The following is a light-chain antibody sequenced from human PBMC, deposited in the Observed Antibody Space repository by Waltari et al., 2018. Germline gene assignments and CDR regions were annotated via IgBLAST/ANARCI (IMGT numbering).Light chain of an antibody. J-gene: IGKJ4*01. CDR2: LGS. CDR1: QTISNY. Sequence: DIQMTQSPSSLSASVGDRVTITCRASQTISNYLNWYQQKPGKAPKLLIYLGSNRASGVPDRFSGSGSGTDFTLKISRVEAEDVGVYYCMQALQTPIFGGGTKVEIK. CDR3: MQALQTPI. V-gene: IGKV1-33*01.